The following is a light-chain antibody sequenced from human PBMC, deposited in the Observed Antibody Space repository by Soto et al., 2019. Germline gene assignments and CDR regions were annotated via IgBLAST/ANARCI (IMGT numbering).Light chain of an antibody. CDR3: QQYGSSPPPT. CDR1: QGISSW. J-gene: IGKJ1*01. V-gene: IGKV1-12*01. CDR2: AAS. Sequence: DIQMTQSPSSVSASVGDRVTITCRASQGISSWLAWYQQKPGKAPKLLIYAASSLESGVPSRFSGSGFGTDFTLTIRRLEPEDFAVYYCQQYGSSPPPTFGQGTTGDI.